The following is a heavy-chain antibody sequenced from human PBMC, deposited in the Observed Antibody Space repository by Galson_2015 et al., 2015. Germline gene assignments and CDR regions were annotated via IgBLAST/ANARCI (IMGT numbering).Heavy chain of an antibody. D-gene: IGHD3-9*01. CDR2: IGTAGDT. CDR3: ARAPPGLDAFDI. V-gene: IGHV3-13*01. CDR1: GFTFSSYD. J-gene: IGHJ3*02. Sequence: LRLSCAASGFTFSSYDMHWVRQATGKGLDWVSAIGTAGDTYYPGSVKGRFTISRENAKNSLYLQMNSLRAGDTAVYYCARAPPGLDAFDIWGQGTMVTVSS.